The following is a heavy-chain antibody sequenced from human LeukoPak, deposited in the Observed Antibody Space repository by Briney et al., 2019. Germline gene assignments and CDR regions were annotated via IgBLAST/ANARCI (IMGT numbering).Heavy chain of an antibody. Sequence: PGGSLRLSCAASGFTFSSYGMHWVRQAPGKGLEWVAVIWYDGSNKYYADSVKGRFTISRDNSKNTLYLQMNSLRAEDTAVYYCAKDLKVLGNWFDPWGQGTLVTVSS. CDR2: IWYDGSNK. V-gene: IGHV3-33*06. CDR1: GFTFSSYG. CDR3: AKDLKVLGNWFDP. J-gene: IGHJ5*02.